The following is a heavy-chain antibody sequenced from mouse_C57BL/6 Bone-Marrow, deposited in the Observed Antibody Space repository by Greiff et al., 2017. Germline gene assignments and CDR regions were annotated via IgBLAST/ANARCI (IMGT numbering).Heavy chain of an antibody. J-gene: IGHJ1*03. V-gene: IGHV2-2*01. Sequence: VQRVESGPGLVQPSQSLSITCTVSGFSLTSYGVHWVRQSPGKGLEWLGVIWSGGSTDYNAAFISRLSISKDNSKSQVFFKMNSLQADDTAIYYCASESFYYDYDGWYFDVWGTGTTVTVSS. CDR2: IWSGGST. CDR1: GFSLTSYG. D-gene: IGHD2-4*01. CDR3: ASESFYYDYDGWYFDV.